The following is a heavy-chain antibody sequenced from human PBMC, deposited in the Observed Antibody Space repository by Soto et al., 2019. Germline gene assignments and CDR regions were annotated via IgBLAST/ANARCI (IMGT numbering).Heavy chain of an antibody. CDR1: GFTFSSYG. D-gene: IGHD6-19*01. CDR3: ACPGIAVAGTKFADY. J-gene: IGHJ4*02. Sequence: QVQLVESGGGVVQPGRSLRLSCAASGFTFSSYGMHWVRQAPGKGLEWVAVISYDGSNKYYADSVKGRFTISRDNSKNTPYLQMNSLRAEDTAVYYCACPGIAVAGTKFADYWGQGTLVTVSS. V-gene: IGHV3-30*03. CDR2: ISYDGSNK.